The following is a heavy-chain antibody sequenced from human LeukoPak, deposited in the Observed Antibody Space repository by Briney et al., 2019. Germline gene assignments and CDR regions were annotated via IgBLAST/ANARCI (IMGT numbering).Heavy chain of an antibody. J-gene: IGHJ4*02. CDR1: GFTFSSYG. CDR2: ISGSAVST. Sequence: GGSLRLSCAASGFTFSSYGMSWVRKAPGKGLESVSAISGSAVSTYYADSVKGRFTISRDNSKNTLYLQMNSLRVEDTAVYYCAKAVPKAVVTPSFDYWGQGTLVTVSS. V-gene: IGHV3-23*01. D-gene: IGHD4-23*01. CDR3: AKAVPKAVVTPSFDY.